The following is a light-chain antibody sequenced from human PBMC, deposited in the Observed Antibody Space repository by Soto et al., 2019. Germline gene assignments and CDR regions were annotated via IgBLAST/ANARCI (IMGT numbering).Light chain of an antibody. CDR3: QQYGSAPRRT. Sequence: EIVLTKSHAPLSLSPXEIATISCNASQSVSSRYLAWYQQKPGQAPRLLIYGASNRATGIPDRFSGSGSGTDFTLTISRLEPEDFAVYYCQQYGSAPRRTFGGGTKVDIK. CDR1: QSVSSRY. J-gene: IGKJ4*01. V-gene: IGKV3-20*01. CDR2: GAS.